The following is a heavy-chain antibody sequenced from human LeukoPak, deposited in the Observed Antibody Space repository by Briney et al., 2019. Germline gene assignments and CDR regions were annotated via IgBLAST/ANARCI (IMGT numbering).Heavy chain of an antibody. V-gene: IGHV4-34*01. D-gene: IGHD3-22*01. CDR3: VRQGTNSGYYLLDY. CDR1: GAALSEYY. J-gene: IGHJ4*02. CDR2: VAHKGPTVYSPTLNR. Sequence: TTSETLSLTCAVYGAALSEYYWSWIRQSPGKGLEWIGEVAHKGPTVYSPTLNRKYNPSFKSRVTMSVDPSKNQFSLKLTSVTVADTATYYCVRQGTNSGYYLLDYWGQGRLVIVSS.